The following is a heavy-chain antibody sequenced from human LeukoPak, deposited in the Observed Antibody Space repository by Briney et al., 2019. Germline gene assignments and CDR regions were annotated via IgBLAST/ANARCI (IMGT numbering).Heavy chain of an antibody. CDR3: ARAVAGTHYYYGMDV. CDR2: IYYSGST. D-gene: IGHD6-19*01. J-gene: IGHJ6*02. V-gene: IGHV4-59*01. Sequence: SETLSLTCTVSGGSISSYYWSWIRQPPGKGLEWIGYIYYSGSTNYNPSLKSRVTISVDTSKNLFSLKLSSVTAADTAVYYCARAVAGTHYYYGMDVWGQGTTVTVSS. CDR1: GGSISSYY.